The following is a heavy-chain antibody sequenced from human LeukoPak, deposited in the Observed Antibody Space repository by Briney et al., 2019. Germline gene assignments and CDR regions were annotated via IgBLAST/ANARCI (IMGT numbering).Heavy chain of an antibody. Sequence: PGGSLRLSCAASGFTFSSYGMHWVRQAPGKGLEWVAVIWYDGSNKYYADSVKGRFTISRDNSKNTLYLQMNSLRAEDTAVYYCARRRLPGYSYGRYYFDYWGQGTLVTVSS. CDR3: ARRRLPGYSYGRYYFDY. D-gene: IGHD5-18*01. V-gene: IGHV3-33*01. CDR1: GFTFSSYG. J-gene: IGHJ4*02. CDR2: IWYDGSNK.